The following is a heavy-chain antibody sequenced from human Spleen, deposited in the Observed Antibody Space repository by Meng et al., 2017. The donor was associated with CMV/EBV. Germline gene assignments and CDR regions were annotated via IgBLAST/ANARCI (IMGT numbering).Heavy chain of an antibody. CDR1: GGSISNYY. CDR3: ARDMKGATCYDY. V-gene: IGHV4-59*12. D-gene: IGHD2-2*01. Sequence: GSLRLSCTVSGGSISNYYWSWIRQPPGKGLEWIGYVYNTGITNYNPSLKSRVTISVDESKNQFSLKLSSVTAADTAVYYCARDMKGATCYDYWGQGTLVTVSS. J-gene: IGHJ4*02. CDR2: VYNTGIT.